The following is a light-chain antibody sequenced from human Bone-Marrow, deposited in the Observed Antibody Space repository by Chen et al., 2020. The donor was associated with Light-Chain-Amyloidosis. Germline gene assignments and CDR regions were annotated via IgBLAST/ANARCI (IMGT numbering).Light chain of an antibody. CDR1: QTISSNY. J-gene: IGKJ4*01. CDR3: QQYGNSPLT. Sequence: EIVSTHSPGTLSLFPGEGANLSCRASQTISSNYLTWYQQKFGQAPRLLIYGSSSRATGIPDRFTGSGSGTDFTLTINRLEPEDFAMYYCQQYGNSPLTFGGGTKVEIK. CDR2: GSS. V-gene: IGKV3-20*01.